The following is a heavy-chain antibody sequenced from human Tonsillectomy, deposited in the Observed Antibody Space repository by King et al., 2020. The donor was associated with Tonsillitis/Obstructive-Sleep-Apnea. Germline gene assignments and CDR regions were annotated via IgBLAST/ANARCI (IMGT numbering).Heavy chain of an antibody. Sequence: VQLVESGGGVVQPGRSLRLSCAASGFTFRSYAMHWVRQAPGKGLEWVEVISYDGNTKYYADSVKGRFTISRDNSKNPLYLQMNSLRGEDTAVYSCATSVAGTRLDYWGQGTLVTVSS. J-gene: IGHJ4*02. CDR1: GFTFRSYA. V-gene: IGHV3-30*04. D-gene: IGHD6-19*01. CDR3: ATSVAGTRLDY. CDR2: ISYDGNTK.